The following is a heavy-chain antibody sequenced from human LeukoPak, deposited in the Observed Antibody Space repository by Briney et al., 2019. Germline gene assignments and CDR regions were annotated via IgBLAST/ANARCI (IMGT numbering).Heavy chain of an antibody. D-gene: IGHD6-19*01. CDR3: ARDRKQWLEGGAFDI. J-gene: IGHJ3*02. CDR1: GFTFSSYW. V-gene: IGHV4-39*07. Sequence: GSLRLSCAASGFTFSSYWMSWVRQAPGKGLEWIGSIYYTGNTYYNPSLKSRVTISVDTSKNQFSLKLSSVTAADTAVYYCARDRKQWLEGGAFDIWGQGTMVTVSS. CDR2: IYYTGNT.